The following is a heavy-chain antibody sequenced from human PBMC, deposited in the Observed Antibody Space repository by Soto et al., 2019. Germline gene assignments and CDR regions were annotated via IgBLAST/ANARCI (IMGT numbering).Heavy chain of an antibody. D-gene: IGHD4-4*01. V-gene: IGHV4-59*08. CDR2: IFDSGNA. J-gene: IGHJ4*02. CDR3: ARHRRTTVAKFYFDN. CDR1: GGSINSYC. Sequence: QVQLQESGPGLVKPSETLSLTCTVSGGSINSYCWSWIRQPPGKGLEWIAYIFDSGNANYNPSLKSRFTISVDMSKNQFSLKLTSVTAADTAVYYCARHRRTTVAKFYFDNWGQGALVTVSS.